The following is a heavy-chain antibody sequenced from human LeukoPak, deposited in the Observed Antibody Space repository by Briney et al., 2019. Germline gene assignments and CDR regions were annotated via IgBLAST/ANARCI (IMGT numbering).Heavy chain of an antibody. J-gene: IGHJ4*02. CDR3: AKGDDSSGSVFDY. V-gene: IGHV3-9*01. D-gene: IGHD3-22*01. Sequence: PGRSLRLSCAASGFTFDDYAMHWVRHGPGKGLEWVSGISWNSGNICYADSVKGRFTISRDNAKNSLYLQMNSLRAEDTALYYCAKGDDSSGSVFDYWGQGTLVTVSS. CDR2: ISWNSGNI. CDR1: GFTFDDYA.